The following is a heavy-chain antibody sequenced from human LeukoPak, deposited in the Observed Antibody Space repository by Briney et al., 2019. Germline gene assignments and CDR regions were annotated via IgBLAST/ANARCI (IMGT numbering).Heavy chain of an antibody. V-gene: IGHV1-24*01. CDR2: SDPEDGET. CDR1: GYTLTELS. J-gene: IGHJ4*02. Sequence: ASVKVSYKVSGYTLTELSMHWVRQAPGKGLEWMGGSDPEDGETIYAQKFQGRVTMTEDTSTDTAYMELSSLRSEDTAVYYCATARDRVVPAAPDYWGQGTLVTVSS. D-gene: IGHD2-2*01. CDR3: ATARDRVVPAAPDY.